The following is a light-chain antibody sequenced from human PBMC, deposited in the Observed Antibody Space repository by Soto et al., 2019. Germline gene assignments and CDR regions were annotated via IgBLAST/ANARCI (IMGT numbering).Light chain of an antibody. CDR1: QGISNY. J-gene: IGKJ1*01. V-gene: IGKV1-27*01. CDR2: AAS. Sequence: DIQMTQSPSSLSASVGDRVTITCRASQGISNYLDWYQQKPGKVPQLLIYAASTLQSGVPPRFSGSGSGTDFTLTISSLQPEDVETYYCQKYNSAPRAFGQGTKVEIK. CDR3: QKYNSAPRA.